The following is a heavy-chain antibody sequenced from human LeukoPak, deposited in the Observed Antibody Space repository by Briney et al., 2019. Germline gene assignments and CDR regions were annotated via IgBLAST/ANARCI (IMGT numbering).Heavy chain of an antibody. D-gene: IGHD3-22*01. CDR2: INHSGST. V-gene: IGHV4-34*01. J-gene: IGHJ4*02. CDR3: ARRQKSYYYDSSGYYTPTSYFDY. CDR1: GGSSSGYY. Sequence: TSETLSLTCAVYGGSSSGYYWSWIRQPPGKGLEWIGEINHSGSTNYNPSLKSRVTISVDTSRNQFSLKLSSVTAADTAVYYCARRQKSYYYDSSGYYTPTSYFDYWGQGTLVTVSS.